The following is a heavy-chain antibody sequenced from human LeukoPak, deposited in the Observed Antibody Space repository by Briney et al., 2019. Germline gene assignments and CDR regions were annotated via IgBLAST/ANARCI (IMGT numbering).Heavy chain of an antibody. V-gene: IGHV4-59*01. Sequence: KPSENLSLTCTVSGGSISSYYWSWIRQPPGKGLEWIGYIYYSGSTNYNPSLKSRVTISVETSKNQFSLKLSSVTAADTAVYYCARGPLYDSSGYYFVYFDYWGQGTLATVSS. CDR2: IYYSGST. J-gene: IGHJ4*02. CDR3: ARGPLYDSSGYYFVYFDY. CDR1: GGSISSYY. D-gene: IGHD3-22*01.